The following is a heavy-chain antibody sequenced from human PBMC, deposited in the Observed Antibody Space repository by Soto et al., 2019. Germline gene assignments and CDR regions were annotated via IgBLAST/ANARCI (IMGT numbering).Heavy chain of an antibody. CDR2: ISHSGTT. V-gene: IGHV4-38-2*02. Sequence: SETLSLTCLVSGFPISSTYSWGWIRQPPGKGLEWIGSISHSGTTSYSPSLTSRVSISVDTSKNQVSLKLTSVTAADTAVYFCARVTMVIRDSDHFGVDVWGHGTTGTAP. CDR3: ARVTMVIRDSDHFGVDV. CDR1: GFPISSTYS. D-gene: IGHD4-17*01. J-gene: IGHJ6*02.